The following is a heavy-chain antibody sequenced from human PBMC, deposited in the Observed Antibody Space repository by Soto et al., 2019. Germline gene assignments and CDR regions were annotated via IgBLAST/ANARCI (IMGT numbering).Heavy chain of an antibody. CDR2: IDPSDSYT. D-gene: IGHD6-19*01. J-gene: IGHJ6*02. CDR3: AGPGIAVAGTTRNYYYYYGMDV. V-gene: IGHV5-10-1*01. Sequence: GEPLKISCKGSGYSFTSYWISWVRQMPGKGLEWMGRIDPSDSYTNYSPSFQGHVTISADKSISTAYLQWSSLKASDTAMYYCAGPGIAVAGTTRNYYYYYGMDVWGQGTTVTVSS. CDR1: GYSFTSYW.